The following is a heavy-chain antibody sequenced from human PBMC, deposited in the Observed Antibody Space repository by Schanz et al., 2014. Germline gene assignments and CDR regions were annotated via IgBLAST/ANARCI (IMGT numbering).Heavy chain of an antibody. CDR1: GFTFSRYG. V-gene: IGHV3-33*06. CDR3: AKAESQLPLFDY. CDR2: TRYDGNNK. D-gene: IGHD2-21*01. J-gene: IGHJ4*02. Sequence: QVQLVESGGGVVQPGRSLRLSCAASGFTFSRYGMHWVRQAPGKGLEWVAATRYDGNNKYYVDSVKGRFTISRDNSKNTLYLQVNSLRADATAVYCCAKAESQLPLFDYWGQGTLVTVSS.